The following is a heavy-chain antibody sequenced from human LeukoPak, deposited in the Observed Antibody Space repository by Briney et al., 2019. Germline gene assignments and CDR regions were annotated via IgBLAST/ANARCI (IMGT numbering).Heavy chain of an antibody. CDR1: GFTFSDYE. Sequence: GGSLRLSCAASGFTFSDYEMNWIRQAPGKGLEWVANIKQDGSEKYYVDSVKGRFTISRDNAKNSLYLQMNSLRAEDTAVYYCARDQDYDILTGYTSALDYWGQGTLVTVSS. CDR2: IKQDGSEK. CDR3: ARDQDYDILTGYTSALDY. J-gene: IGHJ4*02. V-gene: IGHV3-7*01. D-gene: IGHD3-9*01.